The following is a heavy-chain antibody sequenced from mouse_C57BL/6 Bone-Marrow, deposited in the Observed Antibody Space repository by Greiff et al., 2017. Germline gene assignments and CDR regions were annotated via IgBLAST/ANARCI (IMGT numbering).Heavy chain of an antibody. J-gene: IGHJ1*03. Sequence: EVQRVESGGGLVQPKGSLKLSCAASGFTFNTYAMHWVRQAPGKGLEWVARIRSKSSNYATYYADSVTDRFTISRDDSQSMLYLQMNNLKTEDTAMYYCVRGSTTVVARYWYFDVWGTGTTVTVSS. V-gene: IGHV10-3*01. CDR2: IRSKSSNYAT. CDR1: GFTFNTYA. CDR3: VRGSTTVVARYWYFDV. D-gene: IGHD1-1*01.